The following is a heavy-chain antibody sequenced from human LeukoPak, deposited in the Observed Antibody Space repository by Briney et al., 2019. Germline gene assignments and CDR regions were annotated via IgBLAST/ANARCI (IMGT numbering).Heavy chain of an antibody. CDR2: IYYSGST. J-gene: IGHJ5*02. D-gene: IGHD3-22*01. CDR3: ARVKEDYYDSSGRFDP. V-gene: IGHV4-59*01. CDR1: GGSISSYY. Sequence: NPSETLSLTCTVSGGSISSYYWSWIRQPPGKGLEWIGYIYYSGSTNCNPSLKSRVTISVDTSKNQFSLKLSSVTAADTAVYYCARVKEDYYDSSGRFDPWGQGTLVTVSS.